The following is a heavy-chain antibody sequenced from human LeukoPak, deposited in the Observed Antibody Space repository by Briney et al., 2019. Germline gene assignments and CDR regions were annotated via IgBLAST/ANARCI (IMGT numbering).Heavy chain of an antibody. D-gene: IGHD3-10*02. CDR1: GFTFRNYG. J-gene: IGHJ6*04. Sequence: PGGSLRLSCAASGFTFRNYGMSWVRQAPGKGLEWVSAISGSGINTYYADSVKGRFTISSDNSKNTLYLQMNSLRAEDTAVYYCAELGITMIGGVWGKGTTVTISS. V-gene: IGHV3-23*01. CDR2: ISGSGINT. CDR3: AELGITMIGGV.